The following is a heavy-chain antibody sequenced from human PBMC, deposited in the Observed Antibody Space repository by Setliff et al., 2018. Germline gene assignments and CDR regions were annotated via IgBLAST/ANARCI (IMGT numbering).Heavy chain of an antibody. D-gene: IGHD2-15*01. J-gene: IGHJ4*02. V-gene: IGHV5-51*01. CDR2: IYPGDSDT. CDR1: GYSFTTSW. Sequence: LGESLKISCKASGYSFTTSWIAWVRQKPGKGLERMGIIYPGDSDTRYSPSFQGQVTFSADKSISTAYLQWSSLKASGTATYYCARVVGADGIGIDYWGQGTVVTVSS. CDR3: ARVVGADGIGIDY.